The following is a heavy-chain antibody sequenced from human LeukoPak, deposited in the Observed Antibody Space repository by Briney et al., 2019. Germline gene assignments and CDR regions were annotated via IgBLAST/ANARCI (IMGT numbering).Heavy chain of an antibody. D-gene: IGHD2-2*01. Sequence: SETLSPTCAVYGGSFSGYYWSWIRQPPGKGLEWIGEINHSGSTNYNPSLKSRVTISGDTSKNQFSLKLTSVTAADTAVYYCARLGGPAAVDYWGQGTLVTVSS. J-gene: IGHJ4*02. V-gene: IGHV4-34*01. CDR3: ARLGGPAAVDY. CDR2: INHSGST. CDR1: GGSFSGYY.